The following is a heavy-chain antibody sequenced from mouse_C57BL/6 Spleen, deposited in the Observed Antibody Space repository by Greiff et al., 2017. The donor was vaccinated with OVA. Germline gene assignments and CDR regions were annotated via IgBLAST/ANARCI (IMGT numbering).Heavy chain of an antibody. CDR1: GYTFTEYT. V-gene: IGHV1-62-2*01. J-gene: IGHJ2*01. CDR2: FYPGSGSI. CDR3: ERHEGRLLYYYGSSYGFDY. Sequence: QVQLQQSGAELVKPGASVKLSCKASGYTFTEYTIHWVKQRSGQGLEWIGWFYPGSGSIKYNEKFKDKATLTADKSSSTVYMELSRLTSEDAAVYFCERHEGRLLYYYGSSYGFDYWGKGTTLTVSS. D-gene: IGHD1-1*01.